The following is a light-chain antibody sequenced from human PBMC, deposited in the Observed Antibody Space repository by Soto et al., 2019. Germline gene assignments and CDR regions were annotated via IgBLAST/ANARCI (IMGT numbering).Light chain of an antibody. V-gene: IGKV3-20*01. J-gene: IGKJ5*01. CDR1: HLVKKNY. CDR2: AAS. CDR3: QQYAESTIT. Sequence: VLTQCPGPLSLSPGDGSTLSCTASHLVKKNYLAWYQQKAGQAPRLLIYAASARATGIPDRFSGRGSGTDFTLTISRLEPEDVAVFYCQQYAESTITFCQGRRLEI.